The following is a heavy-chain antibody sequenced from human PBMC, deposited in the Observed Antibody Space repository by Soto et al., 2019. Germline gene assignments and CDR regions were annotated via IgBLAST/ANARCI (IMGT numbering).Heavy chain of an antibody. CDR1: GFTFSDFA. J-gene: IGHJ6*02. D-gene: IGHD3-10*01. Sequence: GGSLRLSCLASGFTFSDFAMTWVRHVPGRGLEWVASLDGAGGSTYYAESVRGRFSISRDNSQNTLFLQMKRLTVDDTAIYYCAAPRDEYGSGVSWFTYGMDIWGQGTTVTVS. V-gene: IGHV3-23*01. CDR2: LDGAGGST. CDR3: AAPRDEYGSGVSWFTYGMDI.